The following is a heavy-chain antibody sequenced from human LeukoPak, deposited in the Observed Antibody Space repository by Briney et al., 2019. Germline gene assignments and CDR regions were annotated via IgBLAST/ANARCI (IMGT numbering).Heavy chain of an antibody. CDR3: ARDPSFITMVRGVSFDY. J-gene: IGHJ4*02. CDR1: GFTFSSYA. Sequence: GGSLRLSCAASGFTFSSYAMHWVRQAPGKGLEWVAVISYDGSNKYYADSVKGRFTISRDNSKNTLYLQMNSRRAEDTAVYYCARDPSFITMVRGVSFDYWGQGTLVTVSS. D-gene: IGHD3-10*01. V-gene: IGHV3-30*04. CDR2: ISYDGSNK.